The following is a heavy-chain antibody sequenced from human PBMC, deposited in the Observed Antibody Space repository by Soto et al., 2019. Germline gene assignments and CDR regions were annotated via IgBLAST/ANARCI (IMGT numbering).Heavy chain of an antibody. CDR2: ISWNSGSI. CDR1: GFTFDDYA. V-gene: IGHV3-9*01. D-gene: IGHD6-19*01. Sequence: EVQLVESGGGLVQPGRSLRLSCAASGFTFDDYAMHWVRQAPGKGLEWVSGISWNSGSIGYADSVKGRLTISRDNAKNSLYLQMNSLRAEDTALYYCAKDTGYSSGWSPLDYWGQGTLVTVSS. CDR3: AKDTGYSSGWSPLDY. J-gene: IGHJ4*02.